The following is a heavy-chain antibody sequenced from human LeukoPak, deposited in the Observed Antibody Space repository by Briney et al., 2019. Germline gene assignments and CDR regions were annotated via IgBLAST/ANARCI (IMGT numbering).Heavy chain of an antibody. CDR2: IYYSGST. Sequence: PSETLSLTCTVSGGSISSYYWSWIRQPPGKGLEWIGYIYYSGSTYYNPSLKSRVTTSVDTPNNHFSLKLTSVTAADTAVYYCARQSDASFGWDYWGQGTLVTVSS. CDR3: ARQSDASFGWDY. D-gene: IGHD3-3*01. J-gene: IGHJ4*02. V-gene: IGHV4-59*08. CDR1: GGSISSYY.